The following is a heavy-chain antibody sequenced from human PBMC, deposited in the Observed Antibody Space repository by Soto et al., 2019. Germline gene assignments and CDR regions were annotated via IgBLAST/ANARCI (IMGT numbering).Heavy chain of an antibody. CDR3: ARTQTGIAAAGTSFGSPVTREEQYYFDY. CDR1: GYTFTSYY. D-gene: IGHD6-13*01. V-gene: IGHV1-46*01. J-gene: IGHJ4*02. Sequence: ASVKVSCKASGYTFTSYYMHWVRQAPGQGLEWMGIINPSGGSTSYAQKFQGRVTMTRDTSTSTVYMELSSLRSEDTAVYYCARTQTGIAAAGTSFGSPVTREEQYYFDYWGQGTLVTVSS. CDR2: INPSGGST.